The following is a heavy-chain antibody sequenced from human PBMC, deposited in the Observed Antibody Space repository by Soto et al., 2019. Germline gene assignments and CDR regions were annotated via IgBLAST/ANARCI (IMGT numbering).Heavy chain of an antibody. V-gene: IGHV1-69*06. CDR1: GGTFSTYA. D-gene: IGHD3-9*01. J-gene: IGHJ6*02. CDR2: MIPIFGTA. Sequence: GMVCCEASGGTFSTYAISWVRQATGQRLEWMGGMIPIFGTANYAKKFQGRVTITADKSTSRAYLELSSRRYEDKTEYYCAVSRYDFLTGYWYRTYYYYYCMGVYRQRTTVPACS. CDR3: AVSRYDFLTGYWYRTYYYYYCMGV.